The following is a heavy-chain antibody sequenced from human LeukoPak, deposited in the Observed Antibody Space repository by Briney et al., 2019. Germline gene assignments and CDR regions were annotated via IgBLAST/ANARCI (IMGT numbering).Heavy chain of an antibody. CDR2: IYYSGST. D-gene: IGHD4-17*01. CDR3: ARIDYGDYFDY. V-gene: IGHV4-31*03. Sequence: SETLSLTCTVSGGSISSGGYYWSWIRQHPGKGLEWIGYIYYSGSTYYNPSLKSRVTISVDTSKNQFSLKLSSVTAADTAVYYCARIDYGDYFDYWGQGTLVTASS. CDR1: GGSISSGGYY. J-gene: IGHJ4*02.